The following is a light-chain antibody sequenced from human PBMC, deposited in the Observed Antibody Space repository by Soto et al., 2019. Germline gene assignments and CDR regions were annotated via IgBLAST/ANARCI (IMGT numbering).Light chain of an antibody. J-gene: IGKJ1*01. CDR2: NSF. V-gene: IGKV3-20*01. Sequence: EIVLTQSPGTLSLSPGERATLSCRASQTVSSNYLAWFQHKPGLAPRLLLYNSFSRAAGIPDTFTGRGSGNSLQFTIRRHGPEDFAVYYCQYFGSSAWTFGQGTKVEIK. CDR3: QYFGSSAWT. CDR1: QTVSSNY.